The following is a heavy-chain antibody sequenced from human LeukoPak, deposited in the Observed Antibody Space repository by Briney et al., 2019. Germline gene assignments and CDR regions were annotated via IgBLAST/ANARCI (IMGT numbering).Heavy chain of an antibody. Sequence: GGSLRLSCAASGFTFSTYAMHWVRQAPGKGLEWVAVISSDGGDKHSADSVKGRITISRDNSKNTLYLQMNSLRAEDTAVYYCARDRRFSYNFDYWGQGTLVTVSS. D-gene: IGHD5-18*01. CDR2: ISSDGGDK. CDR1: GFTFSTYA. V-gene: IGHV3-30-3*01. CDR3: ARDRRFSYNFDY. J-gene: IGHJ4*02.